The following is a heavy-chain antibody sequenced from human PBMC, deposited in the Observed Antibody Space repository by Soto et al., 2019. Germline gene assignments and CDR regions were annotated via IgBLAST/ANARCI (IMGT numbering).Heavy chain of an antibody. CDR1: GYSFTTYW. D-gene: IGHD6-6*01. CDR2: IYPGDSDT. J-gene: IGHJ4*02. CDR3: ARHGIAARRPDS. V-gene: IGHV5-51*01. Sequence: GESLKISCKASGYSFTTYWIGWVRQMPGKGLEWMGIIYPGDSDTKYSPSLQGQVSISADTSISTAYLQWTSLKASDTAMYYCARHGIAARRPDSWGQGTVVPVSS.